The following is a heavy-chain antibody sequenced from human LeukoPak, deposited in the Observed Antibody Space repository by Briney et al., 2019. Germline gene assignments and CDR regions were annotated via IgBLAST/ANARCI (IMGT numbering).Heavy chain of an antibody. CDR1: GFTFRSYS. CDR3: AREHTKGGYYYYYMDV. J-gene: IGHJ6*03. CDR2: IKQYGSEK. Sequence: GGSLRLSCAASGFTFRSYSMSWVRQAPGKGLEWVANIKQYGSEKYYVDSVKGRFTICRDNAKNSLYLQMDSLRAEDTAVYYCAREHTKGGYYYYYMDVWGKGTTVTVSS. V-gene: IGHV3-7*01.